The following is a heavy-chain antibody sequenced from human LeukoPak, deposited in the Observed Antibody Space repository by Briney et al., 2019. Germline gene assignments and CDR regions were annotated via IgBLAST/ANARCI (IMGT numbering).Heavy chain of an antibody. D-gene: IGHD2-15*01. V-gene: IGHV4-59*01. CDR1: GGSISGYY. J-gene: IGHJ4*02. CDR2: IYYSGST. Sequence: SETLSLTCTVSGGSISGYYWSWIRQPPGKGLEWIGYIYYSGSTNYNPSLKSRVTISLDTSKNQFSLKLSSVTAADTAVYYCARAGPGYCSGSSCFDNWGQGTLVTVSS. CDR3: ARAGPGYCSGSSCFDN.